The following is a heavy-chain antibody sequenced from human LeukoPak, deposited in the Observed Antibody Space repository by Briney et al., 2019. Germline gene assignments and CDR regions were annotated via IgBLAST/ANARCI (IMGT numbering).Heavy chain of an antibody. CDR2: VYRSGTT. D-gene: IGHD1-1*01. J-gene: IGHJ4*02. CDR1: GYSISSGYH. Sequence: SETLSLTCVVSGYSISSGYHWGWIRQPPGKGLEWIGVVYRSGTTYYDPSLKSRVTIPVDTSKNQISLKVRSVTATDTAIYYCARENWIFDYWGQGILVTVSS. V-gene: IGHV4-38-2*02. CDR3: ARENWIFDY.